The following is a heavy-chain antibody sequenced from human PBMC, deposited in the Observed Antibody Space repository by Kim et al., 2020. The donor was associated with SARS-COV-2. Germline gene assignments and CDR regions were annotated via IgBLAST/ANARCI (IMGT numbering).Heavy chain of an antibody. CDR1: GYTFINYY. CDR2: VNPGDGDT. J-gene: IGHJ2*01. V-gene: IGHV1-46*01. CDR3: VGERARAQYFDL. Sequence: ASVKVSCKASGYTFINYYFHWVRQAPGQGLEWMGIVNPGDGDTSYTQKFQGRVTMTRDTSTSTVFMELGSLTSEDTAVYYCVGERARAQYFDLWSRGTLVTVSA.